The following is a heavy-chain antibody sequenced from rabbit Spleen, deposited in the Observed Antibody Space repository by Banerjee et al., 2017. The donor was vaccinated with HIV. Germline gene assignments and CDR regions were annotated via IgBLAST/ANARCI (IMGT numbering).Heavy chain of an antibody. Sequence: QSLEESGGALVKPGASLTLTCKASGFSFNSGYDMCWVRQAPGKGLEWVACAYAGSSGGTYSATWAKGRFTISKTSSTTVTLQMNSLTAADTATYFCAREAGYGGYGDANLWGPGTLVTVS. CDR1: GFSFNSGYD. V-gene: IGHV1S40*01. J-gene: IGHJ6*01. CDR3: AREAGYGGYGDANL. D-gene: IGHD6-1*01. CDR2: AYAGSSGGT.